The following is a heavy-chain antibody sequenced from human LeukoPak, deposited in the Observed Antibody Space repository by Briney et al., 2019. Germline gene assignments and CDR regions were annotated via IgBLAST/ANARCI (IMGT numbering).Heavy chain of an antibody. CDR3: AKDQPFWSGLNWFDP. CDR2: ISGSGGST. Sequence: GGSLRLSCAASGFTFSNAWMSWVRQAPGKGLEWVSAISGSGGSTYYADSVKGRFTISRDNSKNTLYLQMNSLRAEDTAVYYCAKDQPFWSGLNWFDPWGQGTLVTVSS. CDR1: GFTFSNAW. D-gene: IGHD3-3*02. J-gene: IGHJ5*02. V-gene: IGHV3-23*01.